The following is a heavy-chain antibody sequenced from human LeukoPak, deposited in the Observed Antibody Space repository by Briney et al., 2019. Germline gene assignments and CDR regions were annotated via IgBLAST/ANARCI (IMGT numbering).Heavy chain of an antibody. V-gene: IGHV4-30-2*01. Sequence: TLSLTCAVSGGSISSGGYSWSWIRQPPGKGLEWIGYIYHSGSTYYNPSLKSRVTISVDRSKNQFSLKLSSVTAADTAVYYCARSLGGYVTFWGQGTLVTVSS. CDR1: GGSISSGGYS. J-gene: IGHJ4*02. CDR2: IYHSGST. D-gene: IGHD5-12*01. CDR3: ARSLGGYVTF.